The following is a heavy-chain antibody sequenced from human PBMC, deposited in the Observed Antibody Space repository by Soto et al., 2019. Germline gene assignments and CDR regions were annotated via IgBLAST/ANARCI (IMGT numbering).Heavy chain of an antibody. CDR1: GYSSSTYS. CDR3: TRHMVSPGSGYFSGAY. J-gene: IGHJ4*02. V-gene: IGHV5-51*01. CDR2: IYPADSET. Sequence: GESLKISCKSSGYSSSTYSIAWVRQMPGKGLEWVGLIYPADSETKYSPAFQGRVTISADKSITTTYLQWSSLKASDSAIYYCTRHMVSPGSGYFSGAYWGQGTLVTVSS. D-gene: IGHD5-12*01.